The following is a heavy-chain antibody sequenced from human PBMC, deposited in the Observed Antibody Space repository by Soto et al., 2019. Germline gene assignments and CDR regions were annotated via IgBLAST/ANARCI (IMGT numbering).Heavy chain of an antibody. V-gene: IGHV3-23*01. J-gene: IGHJ4*02. CDR3: AKTFRGYYDSSGHWLDY. CDR1: GFTFSSYA. CDR2: ISGSGGST. Sequence: PGGSLRLSCAASGFTFSSYAMSWVRQAPGKGLEWVSAISGSGGSTYYADSVKGRFTISRDNSKNTLYLQMNSLRAEDTAVYYCAKTFRGYYDSSGHWLDYWCQGTLVTVSS. D-gene: IGHD3-22*01.